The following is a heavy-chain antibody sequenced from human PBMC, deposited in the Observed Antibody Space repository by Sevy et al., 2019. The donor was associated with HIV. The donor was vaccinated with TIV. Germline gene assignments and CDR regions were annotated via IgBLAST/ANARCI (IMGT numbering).Heavy chain of an antibody. CDR2: IRGSGGST. V-gene: IGHV3-23*01. D-gene: IGHD2-21*01. CDR3: AKDKNPFKFADFDY. J-gene: IGHJ4*02. CDR1: GFTFSSYA. Sequence: GGSLRLSCAASGFTFSSYAMSWVRQAPGKGLEWVSAIRGSGGSTYYADSVKGRFTISRDNSKNTLYLQMNSLRAEDTAVYYCAKDKNPFKFADFDYWGQGTLVTVSS.